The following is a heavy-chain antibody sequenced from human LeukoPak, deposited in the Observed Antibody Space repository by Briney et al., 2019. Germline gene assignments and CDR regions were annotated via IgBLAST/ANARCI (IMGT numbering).Heavy chain of an antibody. CDR2: IKQDGSEE. J-gene: IGHJ3*02. Sequence: GGSLRLSCAASGFTFSSYWMRWVRQAPGKGLEWVANIKQDGSEENYVDSVKGRFTISRDNAKNSLYLQMNSLRAEDTAVYYCARAGSRWAFDIWGQGTMVAVSS. CDR1: GFTFSSYW. D-gene: IGHD1-14*01. V-gene: IGHV3-7*03. CDR3: ARAGSRWAFDI.